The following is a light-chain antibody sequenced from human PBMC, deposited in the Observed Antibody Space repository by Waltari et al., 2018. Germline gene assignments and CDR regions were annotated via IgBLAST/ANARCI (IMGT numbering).Light chain of an antibody. CDR2: TNS. CDR3: AAWDDSLSGYV. Sequence: QSVLTQPPSASGTPGQRVTISCSGSSANIGSNPVNWYQQLPGTAPKLLINTNSQRPSGVPDRCSGSKSGTSASLAISGLLSDDEAEYYCAAWDDSLSGYVFGTGTNVSVL. J-gene: IGLJ1*01. CDR1: SANIGSNP. V-gene: IGLV1-44*01.